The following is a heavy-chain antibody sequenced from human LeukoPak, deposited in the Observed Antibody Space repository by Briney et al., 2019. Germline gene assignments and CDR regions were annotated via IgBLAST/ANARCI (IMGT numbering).Heavy chain of an antibody. D-gene: IGHD3-10*01. CDR2: ISGSGGST. Sequence: GGTLRLSCAASGFTFSSYGMSWVRQAPGKGLEWVSAISGSGGSTYYADSVKGRFTISRDNSKNTLYLQMNSLKPEDTAVYYCVKDPGYYGSGSYTDPWGQGTLVTVSS. CDR1: GFTFSSYG. J-gene: IGHJ5*02. CDR3: VKDPGYYGSGSYTDP. V-gene: IGHV3-23*01.